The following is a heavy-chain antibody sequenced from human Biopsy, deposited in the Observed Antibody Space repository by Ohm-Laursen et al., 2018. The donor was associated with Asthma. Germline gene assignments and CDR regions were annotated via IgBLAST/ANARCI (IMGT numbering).Heavy chain of an antibody. D-gene: IGHD3-9*01. Sequence: ASVKVSCKASGYTFINYAIHWVRQAPGHSLEWMGWINAANGNTKYSQKFQGRLTISRDTSASTDYMDLSSLRSEDTAVYYCARTYFDFLTGQVHDAFAMWGQGTVVTVSS. CDR1: GYTFINYA. V-gene: IGHV1-3*01. CDR3: ARTYFDFLTGQVHDAFAM. J-gene: IGHJ3*02. CDR2: INAANGNT.